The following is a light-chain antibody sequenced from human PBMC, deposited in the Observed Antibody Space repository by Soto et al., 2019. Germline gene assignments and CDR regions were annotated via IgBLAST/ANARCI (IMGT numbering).Light chain of an antibody. J-gene: IGKJ4*01. Sequence: EIVMTQSPASLSVSPGDRASLSCRASQSISSNLAWYQQKPGQAPRLLIYDASTRATGIPARFSGGGSGTDFTLTISSLQSEDVATYYCQKYNSAPLTFGGGTKVEIK. CDR3: QKYNSAPLT. CDR1: QSISSN. CDR2: DAS. V-gene: IGKV3-15*01.